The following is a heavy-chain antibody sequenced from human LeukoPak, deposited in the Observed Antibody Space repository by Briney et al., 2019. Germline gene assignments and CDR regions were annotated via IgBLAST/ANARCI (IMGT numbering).Heavy chain of an antibody. CDR3: ANLRTYYYGMDV. V-gene: IGHV4-39*01. CDR1: GGSISSSSYY. CDR2: IYYTGST. Sequence: SETLSLTCTVSGGSISSSSYYWGWIRQPPGKGLEWIGSIYYTGSTHYNASLKSRVTISADTSKKQFSLKLSSVTAADTAVYYCANLRTYYYGMDVWGQGTTVTVSS. J-gene: IGHJ6*02.